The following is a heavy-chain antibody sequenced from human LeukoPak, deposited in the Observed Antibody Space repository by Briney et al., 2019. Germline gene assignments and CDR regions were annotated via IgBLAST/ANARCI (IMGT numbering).Heavy chain of an antibody. J-gene: IGHJ4*02. D-gene: IGHD7-27*01. CDR2: ISYDGINK. CDR1: GFTFSGYA. Sequence: GGSLRLSCAASGFTFSGYAMHWVRQAPGKGLEWLSVISYDGINKYYADSVKGRLTISRDNSKNTLSLQMNSLRAEDTAVYYCARTPGPLTVPGDYWGRGTLVTVSS. CDR3: ARTPGPLTVPGDY. V-gene: IGHV3-30*04.